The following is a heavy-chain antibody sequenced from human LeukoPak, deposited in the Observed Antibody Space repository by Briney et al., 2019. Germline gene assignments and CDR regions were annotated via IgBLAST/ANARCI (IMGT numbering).Heavy chain of an antibody. Sequence: NPGPTLTHSCAASGFTFSHYNMNWVSKAPGKGLEWVSSISSGSTYIHYVDSVKGRFTISRDNAKNSLYLQMNSLRAEDTAVYYCARDSYSGTDYWGQGTLVTVSS. V-gene: IGHV3-21*01. CDR1: GFTFSHYN. CDR3: ARDSYSGTDY. J-gene: IGHJ4*02. D-gene: IGHD5-12*01. CDR2: ISSGSTYI.